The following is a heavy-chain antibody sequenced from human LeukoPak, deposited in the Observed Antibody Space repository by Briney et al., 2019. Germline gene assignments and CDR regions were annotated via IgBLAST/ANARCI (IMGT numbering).Heavy chain of an antibody. CDR1: GFTFSSYA. V-gene: IGHV3-23*01. J-gene: IGHJ4*02. CDR3: AKEYYYDSSGYYYVEWFDY. Sequence: GGSLRLSCAASGFTFSSYAMSWVRQAPGKGLEWVSAISGSGGSTYYADSVKGRFTISRDNSKNTLYLQMNSLRAEDTAVYYCAKEYYYDSSGYYYVEWFDYWGQGTLVTVSS. D-gene: IGHD3-22*01. CDR2: ISGSGGST.